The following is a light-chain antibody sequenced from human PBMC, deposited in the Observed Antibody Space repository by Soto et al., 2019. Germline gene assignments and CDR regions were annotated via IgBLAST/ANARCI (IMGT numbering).Light chain of an antibody. CDR1: QSINSY. V-gene: IGKV3-15*01. CDR2: GAS. CDR3: QQYNNWPGWA. J-gene: IGKJ1*01. Sequence: EIVMTQSPATLSVSPGDRATLSCRASQSINSYLAWYQQKPGQPPRLLIYGASTRATGIPARFSGSGSGAEFTLTISSLQSEDFAVYYCQQYNNWPGWAFGQGTKVEIK.